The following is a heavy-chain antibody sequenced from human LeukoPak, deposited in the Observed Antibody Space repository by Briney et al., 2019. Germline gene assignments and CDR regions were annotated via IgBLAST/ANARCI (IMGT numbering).Heavy chain of an antibody. CDR2: ISYDGSNK. CDR3: AKGSAAARPYYFDS. J-gene: IGHJ4*02. Sequence: GGSLRLSCAASGFTFRSYGMHWVRQAPGKGLEWVAVISYDGSNKYYVDSVKGRFTISRDNSRHTLSLQMNGLRADDTAVYYCAKGSAAARPYYFDSWGQGTLVAVSS. D-gene: IGHD6-6*01. CDR1: GFTFRSYG. V-gene: IGHV3-30*18.